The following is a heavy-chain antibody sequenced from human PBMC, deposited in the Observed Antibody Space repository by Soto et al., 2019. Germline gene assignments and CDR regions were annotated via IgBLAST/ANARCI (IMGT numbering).Heavy chain of an antibody. D-gene: IGHD5-18*01. CDR3: AREGYRPYYYYYYGMDV. CDR2: INPNSGGT. Sequence: ASVKVSCKASGYTFTGYYMHWVRQAPGQGLEWMGWINPNSGGTNYAQKFQGWVTMTRDTSISTAYMELSRLGSDGTAVYYCAREGYRPYYYYYYGMDVWGQGTTVTVSS. CDR1: GYTFTGYY. J-gene: IGHJ6*02. V-gene: IGHV1-2*04.